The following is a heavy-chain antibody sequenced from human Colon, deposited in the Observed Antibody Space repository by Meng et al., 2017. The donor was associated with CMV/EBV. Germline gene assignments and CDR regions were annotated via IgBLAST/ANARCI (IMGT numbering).Heavy chain of an antibody. V-gene: IGHV3-23*01. CDR3: ARDARYQGWFDR. J-gene: IGHJ5*02. Sequence: GGSLRLSCVGSGFSFSNYAMSWVRQAPGKGLEWVSAISGRSDSTSYAVSVKGRFTISRDNSKNTLYLEMNSRRAEDTALSYCARDARYQGWFDRWGQGTLVTVSS. CDR1: GFSFSNYA. D-gene: IGHD2-2*01. CDR2: ISGRSDST.